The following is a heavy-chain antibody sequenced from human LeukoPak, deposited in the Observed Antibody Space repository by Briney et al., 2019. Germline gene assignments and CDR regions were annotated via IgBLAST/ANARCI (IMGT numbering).Heavy chain of an antibody. Sequence: SETLSLTCTVSGGSISSYYWSWIRQPAGKGLEWIGRIYTSGSTNYNPSLKSRVTMSVDTSKNRFSLKLSSVTAADTAVYYCAREPNCTNGVCSKLDPWGQGTLVTVSS. CDR3: AREPNCTNGVCSKLDP. CDR2: IYTSGST. J-gene: IGHJ5*02. D-gene: IGHD2-8*01. CDR1: GGSISSYY. V-gene: IGHV4-4*07.